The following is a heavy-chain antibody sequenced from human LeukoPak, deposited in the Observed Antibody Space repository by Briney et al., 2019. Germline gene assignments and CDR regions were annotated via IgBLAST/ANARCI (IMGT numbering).Heavy chain of an antibody. D-gene: IGHD6-13*01. CDR1: GYNFTDDS. V-gene: IGHV1-2*02. Sequence: ASVKFYCKAYGYNFTDDSMNWVLQAQGQGLEWMGWNNPNSGGTIYAQKFQSRVTMTSDTSISTAYRELSRLRSDDTTVYYCAREAAETDYYYYGMDVWGQGTTVTVSS. CDR3: AREAAETDYYYYGMDV. J-gene: IGHJ6*02. CDR2: NNPNSGGT.